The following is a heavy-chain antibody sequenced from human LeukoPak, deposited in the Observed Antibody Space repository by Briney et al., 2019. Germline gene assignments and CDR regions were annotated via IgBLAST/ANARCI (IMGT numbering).Heavy chain of an antibody. CDR2: ISYDGSNK. Sequence: GGSLRLSCAASGFTFSSYAMHRVPQAPGKGLEWGAVISYDGSNKYYADSVKGRFTISRYNSKNKLDLRMNSRRAEETAVYYCARSYDSSGYYSLIIGYWGQGTLVTVSS. J-gene: IGHJ4*02. D-gene: IGHD3-22*01. CDR3: ARSYDSSGYYSLIIGY. V-gene: IGHV3-30-3*01. CDR1: GFTFSSYA.